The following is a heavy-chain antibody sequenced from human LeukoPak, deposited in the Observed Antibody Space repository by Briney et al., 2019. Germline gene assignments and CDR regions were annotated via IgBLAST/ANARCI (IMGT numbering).Heavy chain of an antibody. J-gene: IGHJ4*02. CDR1: GFPFKGYW. D-gene: IGHD3-10*01. V-gene: IGHV3-7*01. Sequence: GGSLRLSCVASGFPFKGYWMTWVRQSPGKGLDWVANIKPDGSETNYLDSVKGRFTISRDNARDSLFLEMNNLRVDDAAVYYCARDGGELWPLDEWGQGILVTVSS. CDR3: ARDGGELWPLDE. CDR2: IKPDGSET.